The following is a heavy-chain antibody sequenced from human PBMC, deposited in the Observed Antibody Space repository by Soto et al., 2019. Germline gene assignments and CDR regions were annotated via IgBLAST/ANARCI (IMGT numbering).Heavy chain of an antibody. CDR2: IYSGGTT. D-gene: IGHD2-15*01. CDR1: GFTVSSNY. CDR3: ARGVVVVAATQLGWFDP. Sequence: EVQLVESGGGLIQPGGSLTLSCAASGFTVSSNYMSWVRQAPGKGLDWVSVIYSGGTTYYADSVKGRFTISRDNSKNTLDLQMNSLRAQDTAVYYCARGVVVVAATQLGWFDPWGQGTLVTVAS. J-gene: IGHJ5*02. V-gene: IGHV3-53*01.